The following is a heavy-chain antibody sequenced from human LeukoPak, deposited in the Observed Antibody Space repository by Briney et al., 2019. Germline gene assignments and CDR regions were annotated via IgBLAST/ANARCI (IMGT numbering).Heavy chain of an antibody. CDR3: ALCGGDCYLHHFDY. CDR1: GGSLSSSNW. Sequence: PSETLSLTCAVSGGSLSSSNWWSWVRQPPGKGLEWIGEIYHSGSTNYNPSLKSRVTISVDKSKNQFSLKLSSVTAADTAVYYCALCGGDCYLHHFDYWGQGTLVTVSS. CDR2: IYHSGST. D-gene: IGHD2-21*02. V-gene: IGHV4-4*02. J-gene: IGHJ4*02.